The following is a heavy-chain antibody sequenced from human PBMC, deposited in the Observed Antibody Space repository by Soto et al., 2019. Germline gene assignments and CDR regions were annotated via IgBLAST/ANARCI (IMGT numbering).Heavy chain of an antibody. D-gene: IGHD3-3*01. CDR1: CGSISGGGYY. CDR2: IYYSGSY. CDR3: ARVPTILAVVADY. V-gene: IGHV4-31*02. Sequence: SETLSLTWTVSCGSISGGGYYWIWMRQHQGNGXEWIGYIYYSGSYYYNPSIKSRVTISGDTYKNQFSLKLSSVTAAATAVYYCARVPTILAVVADYWGQATTVTSPQ. J-gene: IGHJ4*02.